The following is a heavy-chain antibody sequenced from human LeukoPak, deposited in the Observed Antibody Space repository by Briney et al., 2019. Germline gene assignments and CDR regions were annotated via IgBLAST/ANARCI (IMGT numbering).Heavy chain of an antibody. CDR2: IYYSGST. Sequence: PSETLSLTCAVSGGSISSGGYSWSWIRQPPGKGLEWIGYIYYSGSTYYNPSLKSRVTISVDTSKNQFSLKLSSVTAADTAVYYCARVGTSYPHCYYYMDVWGTGTTVTVSS. D-gene: IGHD3-16*02. J-gene: IGHJ6*03. V-gene: IGHV4-30-4*08. CDR1: GGSISSGGYS. CDR3: ARVGTSYPHCYYYMDV.